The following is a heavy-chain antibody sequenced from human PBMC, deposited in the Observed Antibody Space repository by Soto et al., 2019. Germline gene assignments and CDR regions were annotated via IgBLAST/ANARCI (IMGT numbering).Heavy chain of an antibody. V-gene: IGHV3-33*01. Sequence: QVQLVESGGGVVQPGTSLRLSCAASGSTFSNYGMHWFRPAPGKGLEWVAVVWYDGTTKFYPDSVKGRFTISRDNSNNTLYLQMNSLSVEDTAVYYCATVDNYYGSVFWGQGTLVTVSS. CDR1: GSTFSNYG. D-gene: IGHD3-10*01. CDR2: VWYDGTTK. J-gene: IGHJ4*02. CDR3: ATVDNYYGSVF.